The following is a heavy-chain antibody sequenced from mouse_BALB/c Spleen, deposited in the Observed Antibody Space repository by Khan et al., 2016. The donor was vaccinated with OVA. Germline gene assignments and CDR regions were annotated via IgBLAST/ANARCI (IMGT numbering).Heavy chain of an antibody. CDR1: GYTFTNYW. CDR3: TRGDPGNFDY. CDR2: IYPSDSYT. Sequence: QVRLQQSGAELVRPGASVNLSCKSSGYTFTNYWINWVKERPGQGLEWIGNIYPSDSYTNYNQKFKDKATLTVDKSSSTAYMQVSSPTSEDSAVYYCTRGDPGNFDYGAKAPLSQSPQ. J-gene: IGHJ2*01. V-gene: IGHV1-69*02. D-gene: IGHD2-13*01.